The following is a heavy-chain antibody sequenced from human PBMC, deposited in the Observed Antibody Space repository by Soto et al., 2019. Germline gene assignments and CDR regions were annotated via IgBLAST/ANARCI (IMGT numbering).Heavy chain of an antibody. D-gene: IGHD6-6*01. V-gene: IGHV1-18*01. Sequence: QVQLVQSGPEVKKPGASVKVSCQTSGYTFSNYGISWVRQAPGQGLEWMGWISAYNGHTDYTQKFQDRVTMTTDTSTSTAYMELTNLRSDDTAVYYCARDRSSSDYWGQGTLVTVSS. CDR3: ARDRSSSDY. J-gene: IGHJ4*02. CDR2: ISAYNGHT. CDR1: GYTFSNYG.